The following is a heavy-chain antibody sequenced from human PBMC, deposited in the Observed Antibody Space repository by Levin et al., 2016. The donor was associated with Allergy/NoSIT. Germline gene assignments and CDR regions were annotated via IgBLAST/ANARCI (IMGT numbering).Heavy chain of an antibody. J-gene: IGHJ6*02. V-gene: IGHV5-10-1*01. CDR3: ARPLRDGYLYYYYGMDV. CDR2: IDPSDSYT. D-gene: IGHD5-18*01. Sequence: VRQMPGKGLEWMGRIDPSDSYTNYSPSFQGHVTISADKSISTAYLQWSSLKASDTAMYYCARPLRDGYLYYYYGMDVWGQGTTVTVSS.